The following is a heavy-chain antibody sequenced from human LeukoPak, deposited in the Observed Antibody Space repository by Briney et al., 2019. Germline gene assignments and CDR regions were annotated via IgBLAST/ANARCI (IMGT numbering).Heavy chain of an antibody. CDR3: AREDSSGYYLDY. Sequence: GGSLRLSCAASGFTFSSYSMNWVRQAPGKGLEWVSSISSSSGYIYYADSVKGRFTISRDNAKNSLYLQMNSLRAEDTAVYYCAREDSSGYYLDYWGQGTLVTVSS. CDR1: GFTFSSYS. CDR2: ISSSSGYI. J-gene: IGHJ4*02. D-gene: IGHD3-22*01. V-gene: IGHV3-21*01.